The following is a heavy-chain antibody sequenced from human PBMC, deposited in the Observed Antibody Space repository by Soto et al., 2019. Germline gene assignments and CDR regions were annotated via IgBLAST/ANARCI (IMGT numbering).Heavy chain of an antibody. CDR2: ISAYNGNT. Sequence: ASVKVSCKASGYTFTSYGTIWVRQAPGQGLEWMGWISAYNGNTNYAQKLQGRVTMTTDTSTSTAYMELRSLRSDDTAVYYCARGIAAAGTTAFDAFDIWGQGTMVTVSS. CDR3: ARGIAAAGTTAFDAFDI. V-gene: IGHV1-18*01. J-gene: IGHJ3*02. D-gene: IGHD6-13*01. CDR1: GYTFTSYG.